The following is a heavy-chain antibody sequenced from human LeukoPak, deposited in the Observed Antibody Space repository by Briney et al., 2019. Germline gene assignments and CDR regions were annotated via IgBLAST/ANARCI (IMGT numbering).Heavy chain of an antibody. CDR3: AKDSRSSGWYNWFDP. D-gene: IGHD6-19*01. CDR1: GFTFSSYV. CDR2: ISYDGSNE. J-gene: IGHJ5*02. Sequence: GGSLRLSCAASGFTFSSYVMHWVRQAPGTGLEGVAIISYDGSNEYYADSVKGRFTISRDNSKNTLYLQMNRLRAEDTAIYYCAKDSRSSGWYNWFDPWGQGTLVTVSS. V-gene: IGHV3-30*04.